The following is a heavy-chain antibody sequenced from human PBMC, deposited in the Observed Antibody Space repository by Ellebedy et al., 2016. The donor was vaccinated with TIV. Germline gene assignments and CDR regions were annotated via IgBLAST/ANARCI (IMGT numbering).Heavy chain of an antibody. J-gene: IGHJ1*01. CDR2: IYYSRST. CDR1: GDSINSFSYY. CDR3: ARAHGPHGPEYFHY. V-gene: IGHV4-39*01. D-gene: IGHD4-17*01. Sequence: SETLSLTXNVSGDSINSFSYYWGWIRQPPGKGLEWIGSIYYSRSTYYNPSLKSRVTISVEASKNQFSLQLSSVTAADTAVYYCARAHGPHGPEYFHYWGQGTLVTVSS.